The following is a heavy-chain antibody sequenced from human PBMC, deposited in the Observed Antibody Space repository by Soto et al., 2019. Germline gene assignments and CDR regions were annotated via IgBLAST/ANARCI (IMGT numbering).Heavy chain of an antibody. J-gene: IGHJ4*02. CDR2: INHSGST. Sequence: QVQLQQWGAGLLKPSETLSLTCAVYGGSFSGYYWSWIRQPPGKGLEWIGEINHSGSTNYNPSLKSRVTISVDTSKNQFSLKLSSVTAADTAVYYCARGHPHGVVVAATPRLFDYWGQGTLVTVSS. D-gene: IGHD2-15*01. CDR3: ARGHPHGVVVAATPRLFDY. CDR1: GGSFSGYY. V-gene: IGHV4-34*01.